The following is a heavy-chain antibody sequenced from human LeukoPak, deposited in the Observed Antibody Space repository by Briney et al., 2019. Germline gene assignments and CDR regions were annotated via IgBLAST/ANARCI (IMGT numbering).Heavy chain of an antibody. CDR3: ARDPSYYDSSGYSYYFDY. CDR1: GFTFSSYG. J-gene: IGHJ4*02. V-gene: IGHV3-33*01. CDR2: IWYDGSNK. Sequence: PGGSLRLSCAASGFTFSSYGMPWVRQAPGKGLEWVAVIWYDGSNKYYADSVKGRFTISRDNSKNTLYLQMNSLRAEDTAVYYCARDPSYYDSSGYSYYFDYWGQGTLVTVSS. D-gene: IGHD3-22*01.